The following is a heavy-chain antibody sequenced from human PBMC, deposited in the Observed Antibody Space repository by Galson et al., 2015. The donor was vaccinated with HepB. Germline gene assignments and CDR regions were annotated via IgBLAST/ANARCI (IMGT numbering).Heavy chain of an antibody. J-gene: IGHJ4*02. D-gene: IGHD2-21*01. CDR1: GFTFTTYW. V-gene: IGHV3-7*03. Sequence: SLRLSCAASGFTFTTYWMSWVRQTPGKGLEWVANIKEDGSEQYYLDSVKGRFTIFRDNTENSLFLQMNSLRVEDTAVYYCVRGYGGESCPTFDFWGQGTLVTVSS. CDR2: IKEDGSEQ. CDR3: VRGYGGESCPTFDF.